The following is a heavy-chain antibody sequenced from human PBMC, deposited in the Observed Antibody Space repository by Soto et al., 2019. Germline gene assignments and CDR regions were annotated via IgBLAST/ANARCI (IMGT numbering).Heavy chain of an antibody. CDR3: ARDRQLLYYYYGMDV. V-gene: IGHV1-69*06. J-gene: IGHJ6*02. CDR2: IIPIFGTA. D-gene: IGHD2-2*01. Sequence: QVQLVQSGAEVKKPGSSVKVSCKASGGTFSSYAISWVRQAPGQGLEWMGGIIPIFGTANYAQNFQGRVTITADKSTSTAYRGLSSLRSEDTAVYYCARDRQLLYYYYGMDVWGQGTTVTVSS. CDR1: GGTFSSYA.